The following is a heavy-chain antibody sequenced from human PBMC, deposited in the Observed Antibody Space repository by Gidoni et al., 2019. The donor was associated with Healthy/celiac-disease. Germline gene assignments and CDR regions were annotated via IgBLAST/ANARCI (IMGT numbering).Heavy chain of an antibody. J-gene: IGHJ4*02. CDR1: GFPFSSYA. Sequence: EVQLLESGGGLVQPGGSLRLSCAASGFPFSSYAMSWVRQAPGKGLEWVSAISGSGGSTYYADSVKGRFTISRDNSKNTLYLQMNSLRAEDTAVYYCAKDRITIFGVVKYYFDYWGQGTLVTVSS. V-gene: IGHV3-23*01. CDR3: AKDRITIFGVVKYYFDY. D-gene: IGHD3-3*01. CDR2: ISGSGGST.